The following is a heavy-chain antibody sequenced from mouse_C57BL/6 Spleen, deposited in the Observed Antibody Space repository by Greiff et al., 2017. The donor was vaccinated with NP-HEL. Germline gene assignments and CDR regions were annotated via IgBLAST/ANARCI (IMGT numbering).Heavy chain of an antibody. CDR3: ARFSSSYSWFAY. D-gene: IGHD1-1*01. CDR1: GYSFTGYY. V-gene: IGHV1-42*01. CDR2: INPSTGGT. Sequence: VQLQQSGPELVKPGASVKISCKASGYSFTGYYMNWVKQSPEKSLEWIGEINPSTGGTTYNQKLKAKATLTVDKSSSTAYMQLKSLTSEDSAVYYCARFSSSYSWFAYWGQGTLVTVSA. J-gene: IGHJ3*01.